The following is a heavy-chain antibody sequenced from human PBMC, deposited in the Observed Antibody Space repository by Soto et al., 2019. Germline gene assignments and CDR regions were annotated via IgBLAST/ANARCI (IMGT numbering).Heavy chain of an antibody. CDR2: IYWDDDK. V-gene: IGHV2-5*02. D-gene: IGHD1-1*01. J-gene: IGHJ4*02. CDR3: AHRLSGYSWNGGYFDY. CDR1: GFSLTTSPMG. Sequence: QITLKESGPTLVKPTQTLTLTCTFSGFSLTTSPMGVGWIRQPPGKALEWLVVIYWDDDKRYSPSLKSRLTIPKDTPKNQGVLTMTNMDPVDTATYYCAHRLSGYSWNGGYFDYWGQGALVTVSS.